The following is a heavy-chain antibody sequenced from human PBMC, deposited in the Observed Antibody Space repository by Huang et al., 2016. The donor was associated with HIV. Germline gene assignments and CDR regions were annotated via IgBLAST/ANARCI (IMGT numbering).Heavy chain of an antibody. D-gene: IGHD2-2*01. CDR1: GYTFNGYW. J-gene: IGHJ3*02. Sequence: EVQLVQSGAVVKKPGESLKISCKGSGYTFNGYWIGWVRQVPGKGLEWMGIIYPSDSDTTYIPAFQGQVTISADKSISTAYLQWSGLKASDTAMYYCARQGVGDFVVEPTGLGAFDIWGQGTMVTVSS. CDR3: ARQGVGDFVVEPTGLGAFDI. CDR2: IYPSDSDT. V-gene: IGHV5-51*01.